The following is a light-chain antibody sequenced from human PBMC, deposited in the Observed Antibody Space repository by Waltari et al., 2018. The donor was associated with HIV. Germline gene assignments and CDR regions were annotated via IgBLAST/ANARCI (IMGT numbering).Light chain of an antibody. CDR1: RSDVGGYNY. J-gene: IGLJ3*02. CDR2: DVT. V-gene: IGLV2-11*01. CDR3: CSYAGNYTWL. Sequence: QSALTQPRSLSGSPGQSVTISCTGTRSDVGGYNYVSWYQQHPGKAPKLIIYDVTKRPSGVPDRFSGSKSGSTASLTIAGLQLDDEADYYCCSYAGNYTWLFGGGTKLTVL.